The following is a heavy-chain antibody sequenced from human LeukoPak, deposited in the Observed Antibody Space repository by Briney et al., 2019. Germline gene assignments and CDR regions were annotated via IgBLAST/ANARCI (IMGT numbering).Heavy chain of an antibody. CDR1: GFTFSSYA. D-gene: IGHD3-10*01. Sequence: GGSLRLSCAASGFTFSSYAMSWVRQAPGKGLEWVSAISGSGGSTYYADSVKGRFTISRDNSKNTLYLQMNSLRAEDTAVYYCAKDRTRWSYYGSSFDPWGQGTLVTVSS. V-gene: IGHV3-23*01. CDR2: ISGSGGST. J-gene: IGHJ5*02. CDR3: AKDRTRWSYYGSSFDP.